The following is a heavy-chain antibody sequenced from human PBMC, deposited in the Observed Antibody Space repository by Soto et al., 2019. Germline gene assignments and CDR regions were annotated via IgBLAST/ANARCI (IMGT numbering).Heavy chain of an antibody. CDR3: ARDRGTGTEY. CDR1: GDSITSNNW. J-gene: IGHJ4*02. CDR2: IYHSGAT. V-gene: IGHV4-4*02. Sequence: PSETLSLTCAVSGDSITSNNWWSCVRQAPGKGLEWIGEIYHSGATTYNTSLKSRATISVDPSKNHFSLKLTSVTAADTAVYFCARDRGTGTEYWGRGTLVTVSS. D-gene: IGHD1-1*01.